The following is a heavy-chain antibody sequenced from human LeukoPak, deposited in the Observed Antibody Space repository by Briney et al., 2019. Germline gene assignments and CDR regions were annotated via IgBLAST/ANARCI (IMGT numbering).Heavy chain of an antibody. CDR2: INHSGST. D-gene: IGHD1-26*01. V-gene: IGHV4-34*01. CDR3: ARLYSGSYIY. Sequence: SETLSLTCAVYGGSFSGYYWSWIRQPPGKGLEWIGEINHSGSTNYNPSLKSRVTISVDTSKNQFSLKLSSVTAADTAVYYCARLYSGSYIYWGQGTLVTVSS. CDR1: GGSFSGYY. J-gene: IGHJ4*02.